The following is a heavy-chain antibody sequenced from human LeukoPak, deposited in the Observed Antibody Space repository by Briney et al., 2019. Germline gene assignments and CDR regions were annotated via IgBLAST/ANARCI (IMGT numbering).Heavy chain of an antibody. CDR1: GGSISSSSYY. V-gene: IGHV4-39*01. CDR3: ARCTEWELIDY. Sequence: SETLSLTCTVSGGSISSSSYYWGWIRQPPGKGLEWIGSIYYSGSTYYNPSLKSRVTISVDTSKNQFSLKLSSVTAADTAVYYCARCTEWELIDYWGQGTLVTVSS. CDR2: IYYSGST. D-gene: IGHD1-26*01. J-gene: IGHJ4*02.